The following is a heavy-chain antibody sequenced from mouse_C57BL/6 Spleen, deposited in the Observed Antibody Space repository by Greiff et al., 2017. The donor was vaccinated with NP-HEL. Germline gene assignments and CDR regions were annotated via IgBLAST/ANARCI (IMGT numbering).Heavy chain of an antibody. CDR2: IDPSDSYT. Sequence: QVQLQQPGAELVKPGASVKLSCKASGYTFTSYWMQWVKQRPGQGLEWIGEIDPSDSYTNYNQKFKGKATLTVDTSSSTAYMQLSSLTSEDSAVYYCAITGTGEFAYGGQGTLVTVSA. CDR1: GYTFTSYW. V-gene: IGHV1-50*01. CDR3: AITGTGEFAY. D-gene: IGHD4-1*01. J-gene: IGHJ3*01.